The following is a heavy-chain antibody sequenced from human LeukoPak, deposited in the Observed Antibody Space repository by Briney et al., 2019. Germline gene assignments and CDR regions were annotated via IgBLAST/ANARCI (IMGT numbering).Heavy chain of an antibody. CDR2: IYYSGST. D-gene: IGHD3-22*01. V-gene: IGHV4-39*01. Sequence: SETLSLTCTVSGGSISSSSHYWGWIRQPPGKGLEWIGSIYYSGSTYYNPSLKSRVTISVDTSKNQFSLKLSSVTAADTAVYYCARHRFTYYYDSSGYYPFDYWGQGTLVTVSS. J-gene: IGHJ4*02. CDR1: GGSISSSSHY. CDR3: ARHRFTYYYDSSGYYPFDY.